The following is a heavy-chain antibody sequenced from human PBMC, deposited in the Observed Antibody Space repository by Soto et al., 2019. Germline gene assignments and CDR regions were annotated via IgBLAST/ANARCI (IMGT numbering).Heavy chain of an antibody. CDR1: GGSISRYY. Sequence: SETLSLTCSVPGGSISRYYWSWIRQPPGKXLEWIGYAYYSGDTGYDPSLQSRVTMAVDTSKNQVSLKLTSVTAADTAVYYCARNRSTYGGGGTGEVKENWFDPWGQGALVTVSS. CDR2: AYYSGDT. J-gene: IGHJ5*02. CDR3: ARNRSTYGGGGTGEVKENWFDP. D-gene: IGHD2-8*01. V-gene: IGHV4-59*01.